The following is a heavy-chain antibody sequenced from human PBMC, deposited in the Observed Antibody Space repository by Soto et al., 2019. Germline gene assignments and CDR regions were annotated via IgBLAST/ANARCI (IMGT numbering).Heavy chain of an antibody. D-gene: IGHD3-9*01. V-gene: IGHV1-18*04. J-gene: IGHJ4*02. Sequence: ASVKVSCKASGYTFTSYGISRVRQAPGQGLEWMGWISAYNGNTNYAQKLQGRVTMTTDTSTSTAYMELRSLRSDDTAVYYCARWDILTGIMHGLFDYWGQGTLVTVSS. CDR3: ARWDILTGIMHGLFDY. CDR2: ISAYNGNT. CDR1: GYTFTSYG.